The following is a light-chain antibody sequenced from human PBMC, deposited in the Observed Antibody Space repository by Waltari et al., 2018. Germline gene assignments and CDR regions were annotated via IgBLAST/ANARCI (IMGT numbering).Light chain of an antibody. CDR2: WAS. V-gene: IGKV4-1*01. Sequence: DIVMTQSPESLAVSLGERATINCKSSESVLYSSNNKNHLAWYQQKPGQPPKLLLYWASTRKSGVPDRCSGSGSETDFTLTVTSLQAEDVAVYYCQQYYSTPITFGGGTKVEIK. CDR1: ESVLYSSNNKNH. CDR3: QQYYSTPIT. J-gene: IGKJ4*01.